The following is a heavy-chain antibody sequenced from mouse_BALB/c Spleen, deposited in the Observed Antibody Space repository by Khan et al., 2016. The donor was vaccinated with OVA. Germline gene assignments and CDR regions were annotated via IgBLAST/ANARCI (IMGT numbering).Heavy chain of an antibody. Sequence: VQLQQPGIELVRPGASVKLSCKASGYTFTNYWINWVKQRPGQGLEWIGNIYPSDSYTNYNQRFKDKATLTVDKSSSTAYLLLSSPTSEDSAVYYCTREGGEGSAFAYWGQGTLVTVSA. CDR3: TREGGEGSAFAY. J-gene: IGHJ3*01. CDR1: GYTFTNYW. V-gene: IGHV1-69*02. CDR2: IYPSDSYT.